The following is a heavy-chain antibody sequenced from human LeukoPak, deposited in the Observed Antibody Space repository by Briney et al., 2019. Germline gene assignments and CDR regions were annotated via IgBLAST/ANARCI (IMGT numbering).Heavy chain of an antibody. CDR1: GYTFTGYY. D-gene: IGHD2-15*01. J-gene: IGHJ3*02. CDR2: INTNSGGT. Sequence: ASVKVSCKASGYTFTGYYMHRVRHAPGPGLEWMGWINTNSGGTNYAQKFQGRVTMTRDTSITTAYMDLSRLRSDATAVYLYAREVAWRSDAFDIWGQGTMVTVSS. CDR3: AREVAWRSDAFDI. V-gene: IGHV1-2*02.